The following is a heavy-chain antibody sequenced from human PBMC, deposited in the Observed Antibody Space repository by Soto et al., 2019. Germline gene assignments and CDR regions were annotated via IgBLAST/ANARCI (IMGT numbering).Heavy chain of an antibody. D-gene: IGHD2-15*01. V-gene: IGHV1-69*02. Sequence: ASVKVSCKASGGTFSSYTISWVRQAPGQGLEWMGRIIPVLGIANYAQKFQGRVTITADKSTSTAYMELSSLRSEDTAVYYCAGPVSPYCSGGSCYYRFDYWGQGTLVTVSS. J-gene: IGHJ4*02. CDR3: AGPVSPYCSGGSCYYRFDY. CDR2: IIPVLGIA. CDR1: GGTFSSYT.